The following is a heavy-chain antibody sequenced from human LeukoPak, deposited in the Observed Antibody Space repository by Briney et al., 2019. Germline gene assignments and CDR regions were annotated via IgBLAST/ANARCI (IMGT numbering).Heavy chain of an antibody. Sequence: GGSLRLSCAASGFTFSSYAMSWVRQAPGKGLEWVSAISGDGRSTYYADSVKGRFTISRDTSKKTLYLQMNSLRAEDTAVYYCARGGSSGYRTFYYYYGMDVWGQGTTVTVSS. J-gene: IGHJ6*02. D-gene: IGHD3-22*01. CDR2: ISGDGRST. CDR1: GFTFSSYA. V-gene: IGHV3-23*01. CDR3: ARGGSSGYRTFYYYYGMDV.